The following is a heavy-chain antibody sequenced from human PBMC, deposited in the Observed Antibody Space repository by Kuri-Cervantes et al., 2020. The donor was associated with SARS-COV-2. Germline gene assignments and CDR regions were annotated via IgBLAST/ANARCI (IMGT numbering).Heavy chain of an antibody. CDR1: GYSISSGYY. Sequence: SQTLSLTCAVSGYSISSGYYWGWIRQPPGKGLEWIGSIYHSGSTYYNPSLKSRVTISVDTSKNQFSLKLSSVTAADTAVYYRAKDPYYDILTGFDAFDIWGQGTMVTVSS. CDR2: IYHSGST. J-gene: IGHJ3*02. V-gene: IGHV4-38-2*02. CDR3: AKDPYYDILTGFDAFDI. D-gene: IGHD3-9*01.